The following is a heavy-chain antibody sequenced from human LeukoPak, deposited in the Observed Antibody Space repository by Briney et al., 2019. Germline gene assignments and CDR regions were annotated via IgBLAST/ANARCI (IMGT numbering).Heavy chain of an antibody. D-gene: IGHD4-17*01. Sequence: GGSLRLSCAASGFTFSYYSMNWVRQAPGKGLEWVSALYLAGNTYYADSVRGRFAISRDNAKTSLYLQMNSLRVEDTAVYYCVPEPEYGESGGGQGALVTVSS. J-gene: IGHJ4*02. V-gene: IGHV3-69-1*01. CDR1: GFTFSYYS. CDR2: LYLAGNT. CDR3: VPEPEYGESG.